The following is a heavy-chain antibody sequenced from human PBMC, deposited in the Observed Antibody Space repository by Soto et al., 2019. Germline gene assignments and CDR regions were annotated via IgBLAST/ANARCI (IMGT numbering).Heavy chain of an antibody. CDR3: ARPSLFYGDYVMGGFDP. D-gene: IGHD4-17*01. Sequence: SETLSLTCTVSGGSISSSSYYWGWIRQPPGKGLEWIGSIYYSGSTYYNPSLKSRVTISVDTSKNQFSLKLSSVTAADTAVYYCARPSLFYGDYVMGGFDPWGQGTLVTVSS. V-gene: IGHV4-39*01. CDR2: IYYSGST. CDR1: GGSISSSSYY. J-gene: IGHJ5*02.